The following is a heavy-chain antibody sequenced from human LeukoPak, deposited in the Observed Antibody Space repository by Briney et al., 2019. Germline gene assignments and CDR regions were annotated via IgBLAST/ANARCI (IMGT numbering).Heavy chain of an antibody. Sequence: GGSLRLSCAASGFTFSSYAMHWVRQAPGKGLEWVAVISYDGSNKYYADSVKGRFTISRDNPKNTLYLQMNSLRAEDTAVYYCARGKNFRADAFDIWGQGTMITVSS. D-gene: IGHD2/OR15-2a*01. J-gene: IGHJ3*02. CDR3: ARGKNFRADAFDI. CDR1: GFTFSSYA. V-gene: IGHV3-30*04. CDR2: ISYDGSNK.